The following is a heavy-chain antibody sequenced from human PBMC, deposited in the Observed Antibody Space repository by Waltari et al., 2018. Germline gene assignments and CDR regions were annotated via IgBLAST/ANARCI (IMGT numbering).Heavy chain of an antibody. J-gene: IGHJ4*02. V-gene: IGHV3-43*02. Sequence: VQLVESGGGVVQSGGSLTLSCAASGFNFDPYAMHWVRHIPGKGLEWVGRISGDGTTSYAGSVKGRFTVSRDDSKDSLFLQMDNLKTEDTAFYHCVKDGPSAWFFDYWGPGSLVTVTS. CDR3: VKDGPSAWFFDY. CDR1: GFNFDPYA. D-gene: IGHD6-19*01. CDR2: ISGDGTT.